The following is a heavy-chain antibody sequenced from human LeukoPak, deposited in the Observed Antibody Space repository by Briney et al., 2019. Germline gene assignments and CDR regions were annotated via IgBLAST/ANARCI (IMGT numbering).Heavy chain of an antibody. CDR1: GFTFSSYS. CDR2: ISHISSNI. D-gene: IGHD1-26*01. J-gene: IGHJ4*02. CDR3: ARERGRYSGSYPDY. Sequence: GGSLRLSCAASGFTFSSYSMNWVRQAPGQGLEWVSSISHISSNIYYADSVKGRFTISRDNAKNSLYLQMNSLRAEDTAVYYCARERGRYSGSYPDYWGQGTLVTVSS. V-gene: IGHV3-21*01.